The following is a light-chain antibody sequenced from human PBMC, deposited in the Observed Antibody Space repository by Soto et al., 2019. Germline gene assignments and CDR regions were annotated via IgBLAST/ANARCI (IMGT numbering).Light chain of an antibody. Sequence: DIQMTQSPSAMSASLGDRVTITCRASHGIDKSLAWFQQSPGKVPKRLIYAASTLQSGVPPRFSGSGSGADFTLTISGLQPEDFATYYCLQHSSYPYTFGQGTKVEIK. V-gene: IGKV1-17*03. CDR1: HGIDKS. J-gene: IGKJ2*01. CDR2: AAS. CDR3: LQHSSYPYT.